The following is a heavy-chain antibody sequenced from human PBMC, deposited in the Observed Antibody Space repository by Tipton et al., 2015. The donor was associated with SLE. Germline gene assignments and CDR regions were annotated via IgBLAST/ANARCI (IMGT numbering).Heavy chain of an antibody. D-gene: IGHD2-21*01. J-gene: IGHJ4*02. V-gene: IGHV3-74*01. CDR1: GGSISSSSYY. CDR3: ARDRRYCGGDCYSLDY. Sequence: SLRLSCTVSGGSISSSSYYWGWVRQAPGKGLVWVSRINSDGSSTSYADSVKGRFTISRDNAKNTLYLQMNSLRAEDTAVYYCARDRRYCGGDCYSLDYWGQGTLVTVSS. CDR2: INSDGSST.